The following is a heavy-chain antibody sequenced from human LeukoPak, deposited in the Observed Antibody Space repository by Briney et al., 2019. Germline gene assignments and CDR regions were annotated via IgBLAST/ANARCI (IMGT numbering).Heavy chain of an antibody. V-gene: IGHV4-61*02. CDR2: IYTSGST. CDR1: GGSFSSGSYY. J-gene: IGHJ3*02. CDR3: ARDNDAFDI. Sequence: PSETLSLTCTVSGGSFSSGSYYWSWIRQPTGKGLEWIGRIYTSGSTNYNPSLKSRGIISVDTSKNQFPLKLTSVTAADTAVYYCARDNDAFDIWGQGTMVTVSS.